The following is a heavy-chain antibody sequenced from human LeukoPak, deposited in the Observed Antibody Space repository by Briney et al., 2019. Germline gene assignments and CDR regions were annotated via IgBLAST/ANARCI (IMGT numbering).Heavy chain of an antibody. CDR1: GFTFSSYS. CDR3: ARVGASRGYDY. CDR2: ISSSSTI. D-gene: IGHD1-26*01. J-gene: IGHJ4*02. Sequence: GGSLRLSCAASGFTFSSYSMNWVRQAPGKGLEWVSYISSSSTIYYADSVKGRFTISRDNAKNSLYLQMNSLRDEDTAVHYCARVGASRGYDYWGQGTLVTVSS. V-gene: IGHV3-48*02.